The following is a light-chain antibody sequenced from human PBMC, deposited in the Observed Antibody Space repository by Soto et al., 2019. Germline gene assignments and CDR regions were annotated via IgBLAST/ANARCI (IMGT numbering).Light chain of an antibody. V-gene: IGKV1-5*01. CDR2: DAS. J-gene: IGKJ4*01. Sequence: PSTLSASVGDRVIITCRASQSISSWLAWYQQKPGKAPKLLIYDASSLESGVPSRFSGSGSGTEFTLTISSLQPDDFATYYCQQYNSYPLTFGGGTKVDIK. CDR1: QSISSW. CDR3: QQYNSYPLT.